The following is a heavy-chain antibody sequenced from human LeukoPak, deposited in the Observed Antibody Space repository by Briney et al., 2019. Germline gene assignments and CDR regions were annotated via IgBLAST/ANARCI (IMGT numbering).Heavy chain of an antibody. CDR3: AKEPVVPAAPLDY. V-gene: IGHV3-30*02. J-gene: IGHJ4*02. CDR2: VYSDGSNT. CDR1: GFTFTRYG. D-gene: IGHD2-2*01. Sequence: GGSLRLSCAASGFTFTRYGMHWVRQAPGKGLEWVTIVYSDGSNTYYTDSVKGRFTISRDNSKNTLYLQMNSLRAEDTAVYYCAKEPVVPAAPLDYWGQGTLVTVSS.